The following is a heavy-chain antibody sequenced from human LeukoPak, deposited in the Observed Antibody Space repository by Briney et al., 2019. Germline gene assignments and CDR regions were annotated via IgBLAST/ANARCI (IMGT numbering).Heavy chain of an antibody. Sequence: SETLSLTCSVSGGSISSISYYWGWIRQPPGKGLEWIGNIYSSGSTYNNPSLKSRVIISVDTSKNQFSLKLTSVTAADTAVYYWARQGVVGATGFDYWGQGTLVTVSS. V-gene: IGHV4-39*01. CDR3: ARQGVVGATGFDY. CDR2: IYSSGST. J-gene: IGHJ4*02. CDR1: GGSISSISYY. D-gene: IGHD1-26*01.